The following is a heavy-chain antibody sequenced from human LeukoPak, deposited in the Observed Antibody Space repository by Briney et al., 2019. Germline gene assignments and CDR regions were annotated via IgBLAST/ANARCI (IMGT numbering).Heavy chain of an antibody. V-gene: IGHV3-21*01. CDR3: ARDRFLEWLRAPYNWFDP. CDR2: ISSSSSYI. Sequence: PGGSLRLSCAASGFTFSSYSMNWVRQAPGKGLEWVSSISSSSSYIYYADSVKGRFTISRDNAKNSLYLQMNSLRAEDTAVHYCARDRFLEWLRAPYNWFDPWGQGTLVTVSS. D-gene: IGHD3-3*01. J-gene: IGHJ5*02. CDR1: GFTFSSYS.